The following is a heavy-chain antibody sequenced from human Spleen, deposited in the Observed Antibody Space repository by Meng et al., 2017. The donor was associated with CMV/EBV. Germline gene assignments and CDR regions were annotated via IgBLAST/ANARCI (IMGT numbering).Heavy chain of an antibody. D-gene: IGHD2-2*01. CDR1: GFTVSTTY. V-gene: IGHV3-66*01. CDR2: IYSVGNT. J-gene: IGHJ6*02. Sequence: GESLKISCAVSGFTVSTTYMSWVRQAPGQGLEWVSTIYSVGNTYYAESVKGRFTISRDDAKNTLSLQMNSLRVDDTAAYYCAGNLVLPAAIQYYYHNYGMDVWGQGTTVTVSS. CDR3: AGNLVLPAAIQYYYHNYGMDV.